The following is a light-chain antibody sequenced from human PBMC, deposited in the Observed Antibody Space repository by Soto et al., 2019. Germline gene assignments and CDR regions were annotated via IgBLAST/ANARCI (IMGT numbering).Light chain of an antibody. J-gene: IGLJ1*01. Sequence: HSVLTQPASVSGSPGQSITISCGGTSSDVGAYIYVSWYQQFPGKAPKLILYEVNNRPSGVSNRFSGSKSDTTASLTISGLQPEDEADYYCSAYSAIDKKVLGNGTKVTV. CDR2: EVN. V-gene: IGLV2-14*03. CDR1: SSDVGAYIY. CDR3: SAYSAIDKKV.